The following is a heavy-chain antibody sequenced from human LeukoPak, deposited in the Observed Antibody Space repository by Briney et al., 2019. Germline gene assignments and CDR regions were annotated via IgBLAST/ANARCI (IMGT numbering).Heavy chain of an antibody. CDR1: GGPFHVYY. V-gene: IGHV4-34*01. D-gene: IGHD3-22*01. CDR3: ARARGDYYDSSGYYSAFDY. Sequence: PSETLSLPCAVYGGPFHVYYWRWIRHPPGKGLEWIGEINHSGSANYNPSLKSRVTISVDMSKNQFSLQLSSVPAADTAVYYCARARGDYYDSSGYYSAFDYWGQGTLVSVSS. CDR2: INHSGSA. J-gene: IGHJ4*02.